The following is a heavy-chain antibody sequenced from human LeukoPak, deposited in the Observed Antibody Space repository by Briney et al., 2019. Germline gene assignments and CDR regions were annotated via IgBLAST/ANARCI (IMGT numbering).Heavy chain of an antibody. CDR2: INHSGST. CDR1: GGSFSGYY. Sequence: SETLSLTCAVYGGSFSGYYWSWIRQPPGKGLEWIGEINHSGSTNYNPSLKSRVTISVDTSKNQFSLKLSSVTAADTAVYYCARLVVSYGSGLFDPWGQGTLVTVSS. J-gene: IGHJ5*02. D-gene: IGHD3-10*01. V-gene: IGHV4-34*01. CDR3: ARLVVSYGSGLFDP.